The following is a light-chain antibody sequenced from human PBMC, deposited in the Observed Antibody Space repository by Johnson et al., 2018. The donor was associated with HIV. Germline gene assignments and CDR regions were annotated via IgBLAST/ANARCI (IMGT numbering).Light chain of an antibody. CDR1: SSNIGNNY. Sequence: SVLSQPPSVSAAPGQKVTVSCSGSSSNIGNNYVSLYQQFPGTAPKLLIYDNNKRPSGIPDRFSGSKSGTSATLGITGLQTGDEADDYCGTWDSSLSAGVFGTGTNVTVL. J-gene: IGLJ1*01. V-gene: IGLV1-51*01. CDR2: DNN. CDR3: GTWDSSLSAGV.